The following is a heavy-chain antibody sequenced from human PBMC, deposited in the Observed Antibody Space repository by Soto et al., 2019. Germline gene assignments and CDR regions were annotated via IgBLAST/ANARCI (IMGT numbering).Heavy chain of an antibody. CDR1: GGTFSSYA. Sequence: QVQLVQSGAEVKKPGSSVKVSCKASGGTFSSYAISWVRQAPGQGREWMGGIIPIFGKANYAQKFQGRVTITADESTSTAYRELSSLRSEDTAVYYCARVGITIFGVVIKTKYYDYGMDVWGQGTTVTVSS. J-gene: IGHJ6*02. V-gene: IGHV1-69*01. CDR2: IIPIFGKA. CDR3: ARVGITIFGVVIKTKYYDYGMDV. D-gene: IGHD3-3*01.